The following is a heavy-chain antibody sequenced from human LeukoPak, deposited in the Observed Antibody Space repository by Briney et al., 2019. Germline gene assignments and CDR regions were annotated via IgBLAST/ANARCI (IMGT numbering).Heavy chain of an antibody. CDR3: ARGHHYDSSGYPEYFQH. Sequence: GGSLRLSCAASGFTFSSYWMHWVRQAPGKGLLWVSRMNTDGSSTIYADSVEGRFTIFRDNAKNTLFLQTTSLRAEDTAVYYCARGHHYDSSGYPEYFQHWGQGTLVTVSS. D-gene: IGHD3-22*01. CDR1: GFTFSSYW. J-gene: IGHJ1*01. V-gene: IGHV3-74*01. CDR2: MNTDGSST.